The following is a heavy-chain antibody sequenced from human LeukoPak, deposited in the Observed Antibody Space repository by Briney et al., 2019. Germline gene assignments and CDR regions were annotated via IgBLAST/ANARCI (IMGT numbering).Heavy chain of an antibody. CDR1: GFIFSDYS. CDR3: ARDHNYAFDN. Sequence: GGSLRLSCAASGFIFSDYSMNWVRQAPGKGLEWISYIGLSSGRTMYTDSVKGRFTISGDNAKNSLYLQMNSLRVEDTAVYFCARDHNYAFDNWGQGILVTVSS. CDR2: IGLSSGRT. D-gene: IGHD1-1*01. V-gene: IGHV3-48*04. J-gene: IGHJ4*02.